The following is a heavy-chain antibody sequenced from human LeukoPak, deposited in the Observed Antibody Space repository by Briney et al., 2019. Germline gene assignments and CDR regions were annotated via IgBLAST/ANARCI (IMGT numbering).Heavy chain of an antibody. CDR2: INHSGST. Sequence: SETLSLTCAVYGGSFSGYYWSWIRQPPGKGLEWIGEINHSGSTNYSPSLKSRVTISVDTSKNQFSLKLSSVTAADTAVYYCARARGYSYGSFDYWGQGTLVTVSS. J-gene: IGHJ4*02. D-gene: IGHD5-18*01. CDR3: ARARGYSYGSFDY. V-gene: IGHV4-34*01. CDR1: GGSFSGYY.